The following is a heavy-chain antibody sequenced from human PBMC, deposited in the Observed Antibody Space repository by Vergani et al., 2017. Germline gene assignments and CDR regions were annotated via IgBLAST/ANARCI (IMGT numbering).Heavy chain of an antibody. Sequence: QVQLVQSGAEVKKPGASVKVSCKASGYIFTSYYMHWVRQAPGQGLEWMGIINPSGGSTSYAQKFQGRVTMTRDTSTSTVYMELNSLRAEDTAVYYCARDGPYGSDGFDPWGQGTLVTVSS. V-gene: IGHV1-46*01. CDR3: ARDGPYGSDGFDP. J-gene: IGHJ5*02. CDR1: GYIFTSYY. CDR2: INPSGGST. D-gene: IGHD3-10*01.